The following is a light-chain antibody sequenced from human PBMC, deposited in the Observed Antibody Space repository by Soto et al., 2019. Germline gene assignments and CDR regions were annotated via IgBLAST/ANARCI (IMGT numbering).Light chain of an antibody. CDR3: HHYNSYSWT. CDR1: QSVSGW. J-gene: IGKJ1*01. CDR2: DAS. V-gene: IGKV1-5*01. Sequence: DIQMTQSPSTLSASVGDTVTVTCRASQSVSGWLAWYQQKPGEAPKLLIYDASALPRGIPSRFSGSGSGTKFTLPIASLQPDDFATYCCHHYNSYSWTFGQGTKVDTK.